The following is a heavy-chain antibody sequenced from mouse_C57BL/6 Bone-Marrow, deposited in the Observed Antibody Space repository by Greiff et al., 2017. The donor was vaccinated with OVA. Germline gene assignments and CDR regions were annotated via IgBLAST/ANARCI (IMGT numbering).Heavy chain of an antibody. CDR2: INYDGSST. V-gene: IGHV5-16*01. CDR3: ARVPYYFDY. Sequence: EVQLVESEGGLVQPGSSMKLSCTASGFTFSDYYMAWVRQVPEKGLEWVANINYDGSSTYYLDSLKSRFIISRDNAKNILYLQMSSLKSEDTATYYCARVPYYFDYWGQGTTLTVSS. J-gene: IGHJ2*01. CDR1: GFTFSDYY.